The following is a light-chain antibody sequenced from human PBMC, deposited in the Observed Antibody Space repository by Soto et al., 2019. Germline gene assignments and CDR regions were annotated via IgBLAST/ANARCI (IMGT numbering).Light chain of an antibody. J-gene: IGLJ2*01. CDR3: SSYAGSKNYVI. CDR2: EVS. V-gene: IGLV2-8*01. CDR1: SSDVGGYKY. Sequence: QSALTQPPSASGSPGQSVTISCTGTSSDVGGYKYVSWYQQYPGKAPKLMIYEVSQRHSGVPDRFSGSKSGNTASLTVSGLQAEDEADYYCSSYAGSKNYVIFGGGTKLTVL.